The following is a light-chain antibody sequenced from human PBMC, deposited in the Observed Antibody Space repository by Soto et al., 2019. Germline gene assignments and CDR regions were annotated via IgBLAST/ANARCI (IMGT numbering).Light chain of an antibody. J-gene: IGLJ1*01. Sequence: QSARNQPASGSGSPGQAITISCTGTSSDVGGYNYVSWYQQHPGKAPKLMIYDVSNRPSGVSNRFSGSKSGNTASLTISGLQAEDEADYYCSSYSSSSTYAFGPGTKVTVL. V-gene: IGLV2-14*01. CDR1: SSDVGGYNY. CDR2: DVS. CDR3: SSYSSSSTYA.